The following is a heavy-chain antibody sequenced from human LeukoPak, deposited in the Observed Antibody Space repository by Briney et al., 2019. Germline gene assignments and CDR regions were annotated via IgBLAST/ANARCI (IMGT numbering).Heavy chain of an antibody. CDR1: GGSISSSNYY. D-gene: IGHD1-26*01. Sequence: SETLSLTCTVSGGSISSSNYYWGWIRQPPGKGLEWIGSIYYSGSTYYNPSLKSRVTISVDTSKNQFSLKLSSVTAADTAVYYCARHDIVGAMPYYFDYWGQGTLVTVSS. V-gene: IGHV4-39*01. CDR2: IYYSGST. J-gene: IGHJ4*02. CDR3: ARHDIVGAMPYYFDY.